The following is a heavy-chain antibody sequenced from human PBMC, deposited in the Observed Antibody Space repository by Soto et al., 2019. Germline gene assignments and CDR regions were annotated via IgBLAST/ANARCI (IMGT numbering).Heavy chain of an antibody. CDR1: GFTFSSYS. CDR3: ARGTLTVTSTYYFDY. CDR2: ISSSSSYI. J-gene: IGHJ4*02. V-gene: IGHV3-21*01. D-gene: IGHD4-17*01. Sequence: GGSLRLSXAASGFTFSSYSMNWVRQAPGKGLEWVSSISSSSSYIYYADSVKGRFTISRDNAKNSLYLQMNSLRAEDTAVYYCARGTLTVTSTYYFDYWGQGTLVTVSS.